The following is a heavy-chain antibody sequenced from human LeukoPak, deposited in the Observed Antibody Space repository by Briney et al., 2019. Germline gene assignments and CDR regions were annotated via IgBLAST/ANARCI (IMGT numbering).Heavy chain of an antibody. V-gene: IGHV4-59*01. CDR3: ASLDYYGSGSPQD. Sequence: GSLRLSCAASGFTFSSYSMNWIRQPPGKGLEWIGYINNSGYTNNNPSLKSRVTISVDTFKNQFSLKMSSVTAADTAVYYCASLDYYGSGSPQDWGQGTLVTVSS. J-gene: IGHJ4*02. CDR1: GFTFSSYS. CDR2: INNSGYT. D-gene: IGHD3-10*01.